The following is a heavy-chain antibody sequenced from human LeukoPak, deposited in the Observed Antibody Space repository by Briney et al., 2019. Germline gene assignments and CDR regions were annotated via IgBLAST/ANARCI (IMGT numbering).Heavy chain of an antibody. CDR3: TRGAGWLIDY. CDR1: DDSISDYY. V-gene: IGHV4-59*01. CDR2: FHNSGTS. J-gene: IGHJ4*02. D-gene: IGHD3-16*01. Sequence: SETLSLTCTVSDDSISDYYRGWIRQPPGKGLEWIGYFHNSGTSTYNPSLKSRVTISADTSKNRFSLKLNSLTTADTAVYYCTRGAGWLIDYWGQGILVTVSS.